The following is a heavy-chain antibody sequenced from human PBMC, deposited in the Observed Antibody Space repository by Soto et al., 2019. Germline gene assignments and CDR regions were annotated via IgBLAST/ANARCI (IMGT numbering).Heavy chain of an antibody. J-gene: IGHJ4*02. CDR2: INTDGSVA. CDR3: VRDMQLWRLGS. CDR1: GLTFRSYW. V-gene: IGHV3-74*03. D-gene: IGHD2-21*01. Sequence: EVQLVESGGGLVQPGESLRLSCAASGLTFRSYWMHWVRQAPGKGLVWVSRINTDGSVAMYVDSVKGRFTISRDNAKNTLYLHMHSLRAEDTAVYYCVRDMQLWRLGSWGQGTLVTVSS.